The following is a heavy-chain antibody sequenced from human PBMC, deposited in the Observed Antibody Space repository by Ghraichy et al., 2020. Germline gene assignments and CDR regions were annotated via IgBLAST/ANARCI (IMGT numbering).Heavy chain of an antibody. Sequence: GGSLRLSCAASGFTVSSNYMNWVRQAPGKGLEWVSVIYSDATTYYVDSVKGRFTISRDNSKNTVYLQMNSLRAEDTAVYYCARETGDPHYYFDYWGQGSLVTVSS. J-gene: IGHJ4*02. CDR3: ARETGDPHYYFDY. CDR2: IYSDATT. V-gene: IGHV3-66*01. D-gene: IGHD1-1*01. CDR1: GFTVSSNY.